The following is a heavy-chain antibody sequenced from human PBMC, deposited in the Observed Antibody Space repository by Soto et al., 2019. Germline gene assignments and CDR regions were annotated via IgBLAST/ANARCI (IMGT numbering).Heavy chain of an antibody. V-gene: IGHV1-18*01. CDR3: ARKIKQLPTPHWFHP. CDR1: GYTFTSYG. D-gene: IGHD5-18*01. CDR2: ISAYNGNT. J-gene: IGHJ5*02. Sequence: QVQLVQSGAEVKKPGASVKVSCKASGYTFTSYGISWVRQAPGQGLEWMGWISAYNGNTNYAQKLQGRVTMTTDTTTSTAYMELRSLKSDDTAVYFCARKIKQLPTPHWFHPRGPGTLVTVSS.